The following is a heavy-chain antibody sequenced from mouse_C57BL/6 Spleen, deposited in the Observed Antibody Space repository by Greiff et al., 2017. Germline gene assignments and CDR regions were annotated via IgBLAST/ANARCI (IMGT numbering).Heavy chain of an antibody. V-gene: IGHV3-6*01. J-gene: IGHJ1*03. CDR3: ARDSTTVVATGYFDV. CDR2: ISYDGSN. Sequence: DVKLQESGPGLVKPSQSLSLTCSVTGYSITSGYYWNWIRQFPGNKLEWMGYISYDGSNNYNPSLKNRISITRDTSKNQFCLKLNSVTTEDTATSYCARDSTTVVATGYFDVWGTGTTVTVSS. D-gene: IGHD1-1*01. CDR1: GYSITSGYY.